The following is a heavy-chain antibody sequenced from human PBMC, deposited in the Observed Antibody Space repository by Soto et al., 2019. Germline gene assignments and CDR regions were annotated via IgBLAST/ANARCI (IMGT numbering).Heavy chain of an antibody. V-gene: IGHV3-7*05. D-gene: IGHD6-19*01. CDR1: GFTYSSYW. Sequence: GGSLRLSCVVSGFTYSSYWMSWIPQAPGKGLEWVANIKQEGSEKYYVDYVKGRFTISRDNAKTSLYLHMNSLTADDTAAYNCASDEEAVDGTLYYECSPYGDVWGQGTTVNVSS. J-gene: IGHJ6*02. CDR2: IKQEGSEK. CDR3: ASDEEAVDGTLYYECSPYGDV.